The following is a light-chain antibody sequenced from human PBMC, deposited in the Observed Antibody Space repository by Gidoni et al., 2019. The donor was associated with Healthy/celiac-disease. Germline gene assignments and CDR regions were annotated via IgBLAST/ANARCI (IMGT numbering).Light chain of an antibody. CDR1: QSISSY. V-gene: IGKV1-39*01. CDR2: AAS. Sequence: DIQMTQSPSSLSASVGDRVTITCRASQSISSYLNWYQQKPGKAPKLLIYAASSFQSGVPSRFSGRGSGTDFTLTSSRLQPEDFSTYYCQQSNSSATFGQGTKVEIK. CDR3: QQSNSSAT. J-gene: IGKJ1*01.